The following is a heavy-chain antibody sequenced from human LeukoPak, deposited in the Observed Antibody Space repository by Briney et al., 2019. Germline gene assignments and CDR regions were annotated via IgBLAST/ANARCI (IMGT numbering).Heavy chain of an antibody. CDR1: GFTFSDYW. V-gene: IGHV3-7*01. CDR3: ARDLSYCSSTSCYSASLDY. J-gene: IGHJ4*02. CDR2: IKQDGSEK. Sequence: PGGSLRLSCAASGFTFSDYWMTWVRQAPGKGLEWVANIKQDGSEKYYVDSVKGRFTISRDNAKNSLYLQMNSLGAEDTAVYYCARDLSYCSSTSCYSASLDYWGQGTLVTVSS. D-gene: IGHD2-2*02.